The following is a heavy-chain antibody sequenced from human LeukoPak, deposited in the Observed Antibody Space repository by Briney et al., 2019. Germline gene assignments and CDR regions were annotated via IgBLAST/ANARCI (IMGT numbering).Heavy chain of an antibody. CDR1: GGSISSSSYY. CDR2: IYYSGST. V-gene: IGHV4-39*01. J-gene: IGHJ6*02. CDR3: AGLIVVVSAPYYYYYGMDV. Sequence: SETLSLTCTVSGGSISSSSYYWGWIRQPPGKGLEWIESIYYSGSTYYNPSLKSRVTISVDTSKNQFSLKLSSVTAADTAVYYCAGLIVVVSAPYYYYYGMDVWGQGTTVTVSS. D-gene: IGHD3-22*01.